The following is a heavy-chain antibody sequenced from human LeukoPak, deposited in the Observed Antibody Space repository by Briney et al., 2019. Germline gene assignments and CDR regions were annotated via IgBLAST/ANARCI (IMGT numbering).Heavy chain of an antibody. V-gene: IGHV4-59*01. Sequence: SETLSLTCTVSGGSISSYYWSWIRQPPGKGLEWIGYIYYSGSTNYNPSLKSRVTISVDTSKNQFPLKLSSVTAADTAVYYCARSPYYDFWSGYYTSFPHFDYWGQGTLVTVSS. D-gene: IGHD3-3*01. J-gene: IGHJ4*02. CDR1: GGSISSYY. CDR2: IYYSGST. CDR3: ARSPYYDFWSGYYTSFPHFDY.